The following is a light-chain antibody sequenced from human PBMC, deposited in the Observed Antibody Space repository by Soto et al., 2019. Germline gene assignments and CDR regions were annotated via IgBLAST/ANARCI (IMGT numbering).Light chain of an antibody. CDR1: QSVSRSD. CDR2: DAS. J-gene: IGKJ4*01. Sequence: EIVLTQSPGTVSLSLGERATLSCRASQSVSRSDLAWYQHKPGQSPRLLIYDASNRATGIPARFSGSGSGTDFTLTISSLEPEDFAVYYCQQRSNWPLTFGGGTKVEIK. V-gene: IGKV3-11*01. CDR3: QQRSNWPLT.